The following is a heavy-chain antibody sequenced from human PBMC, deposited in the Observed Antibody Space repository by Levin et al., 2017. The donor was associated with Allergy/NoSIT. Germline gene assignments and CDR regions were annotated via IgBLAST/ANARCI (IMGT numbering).Heavy chain of an antibody. CDR2: ISWNSGSI. CDR3: AKDPVIAAAGTLSYFDY. Sequence: SLKISCAASGFTFDDYAMHWVRQAPGKGLEWVSGISWNSGSIGYADSVKGRFTISRDNAKNSLYLQMNSLRAEDTALYYCAKDPVIAAAGTLSYFDYWGQGTLVTVSS. J-gene: IGHJ4*02. D-gene: IGHD6-13*01. CDR1: GFTFDDYA. V-gene: IGHV3-9*01.